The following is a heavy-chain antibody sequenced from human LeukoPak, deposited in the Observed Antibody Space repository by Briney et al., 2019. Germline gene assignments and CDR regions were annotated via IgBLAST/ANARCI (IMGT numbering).Heavy chain of an antibody. J-gene: IGHJ4*02. Sequence: PGGSLRLSCIASGFPFSRNAMNWVRQAPGKGLEWVSSISRSGLMYYADSVKGRFTISRDNAKNSLYLQMDSLRADDTAVYYCVRDRFDYALDYWGQGALVTVSS. CDR1: GFPFSRNA. V-gene: IGHV3-69-1*01. CDR3: VRDRFDYALDY. D-gene: IGHD4-17*01. CDR2: ISRSGLM.